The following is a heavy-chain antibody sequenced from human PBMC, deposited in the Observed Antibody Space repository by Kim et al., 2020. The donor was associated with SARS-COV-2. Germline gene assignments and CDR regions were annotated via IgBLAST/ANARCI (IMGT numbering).Heavy chain of an antibody. CDR2: FYYSGSN. CDR1: GGSISSYY. J-gene: IGHJ4*02. D-gene: IGHD5-12*01. CDR3: ARARRDGFILGY. V-gene: IGHV4-59*13. Sequence: SETLSLTCTVSGGSISSYYWSWIRQPPGKGLEWIGYFYYSGSNNYNPSHKSRVTISVDTTKKQFSLKLSPVTAADTAVYYCARARRDGFILGYWGQGTLVTVSS.